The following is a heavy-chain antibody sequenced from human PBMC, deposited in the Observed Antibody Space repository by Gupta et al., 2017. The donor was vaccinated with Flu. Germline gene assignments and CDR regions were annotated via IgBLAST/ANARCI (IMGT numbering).Heavy chain of an antibody. CDR3: ARDIVVVPAAMWGGYYYYGMDV. D-gene: IGHD2-2*01. CDR2: IWYDGSNK. J-gene: IGHJ6*02. V-gene: IGHV3-33*01. Sequence: WVAVIWYDGSNKYYADSVKGRFTISRDNSKNTLYLQMNSLRAEDTAVYYCARDIVVVPAAMWGGYYYYGMDVWGQGTTVTVSS.